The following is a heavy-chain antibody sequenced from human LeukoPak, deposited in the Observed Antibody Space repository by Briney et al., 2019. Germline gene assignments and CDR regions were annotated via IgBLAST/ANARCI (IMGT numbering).Heavy chain of an antibody. V-gene: IGHV3-48*04. D-gene: IGHD4-17*01. CDR2: ISSSSSTI. CDR1: GFTFSSYS. J-gene: IGHJ6*02. CDR3: ARHGGGFDYGDYVGYYYYYGMDV. Sequence: PGGSLRLSCAASGFTFSSYSMNWVRQAPGKGLEWVSYISSSSSTIYYADSVKGRFTISRDNAKNSLYLQMNSLRAEDTAVYYCARHGGGFDYGDYVGYYYYYGMDVWGRGTTVTVSS.